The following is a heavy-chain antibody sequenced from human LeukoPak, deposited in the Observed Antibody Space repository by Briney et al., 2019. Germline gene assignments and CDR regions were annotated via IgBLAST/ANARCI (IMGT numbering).Heavy chain of an antibody. J-gene: IGHJ4*02. CDR2: IYSGGGT. CDR1: GFTVSSNY. D-gene: IGHD6-13*01. V-gene: IGHV3-66*01. Sequence: GGSLRLSCAASGFTVSSNYMSWVRQAPGKGLEWVSVIYSGGGTYYADSVKGRFTISRDNSKNTLYLQMSSLRVEDTAVYYCARDSGAAAARGVDYWGQGTLVTVSS. CDR3: ARDSGAAAARGVDY.